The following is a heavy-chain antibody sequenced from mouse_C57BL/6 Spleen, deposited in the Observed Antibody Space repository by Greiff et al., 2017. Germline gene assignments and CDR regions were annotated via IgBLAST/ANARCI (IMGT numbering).Heavy chain of an antibody. D-gene: IGHD2-5*01. J-gene: IGHJ1*03. Sequence: QVQLQQSGPELVKPGASVKISCKASGYAFSSSWMNWVKQRPGKGLEWIGRIYPGDGDTNYTGKFKGKATLAADKSSSTAYMQLSSLTSEDSAVYCCARWAYSNYWYFDVWGTGTTVTVSS. CDR1: GYAFSSSW. V-gene: IGHV1-82*01. CDR2: IYPGDGDT. CDR3: ARWAYSNYWYFDV.